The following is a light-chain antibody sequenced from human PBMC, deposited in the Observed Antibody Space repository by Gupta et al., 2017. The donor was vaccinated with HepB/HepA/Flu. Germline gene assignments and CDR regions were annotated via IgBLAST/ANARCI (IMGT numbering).Light chain of an antibody. V-gene: IGLV3-21*04. J-gene: IGLJ2*01. CDR2: YNS. CDR3: QLWNSDSDHGL. CDR1: NIGSEG. Sequence: SFVLTQPPSVSVAPGKTASITCGGDNIGSEGVHWYQKRPGQAPVLGSSYNSDRPSGIPERVACSKSGNKDKPTLTGVEAGDEADDDCQLWNSDSDHGLFGGGTKLTVL.